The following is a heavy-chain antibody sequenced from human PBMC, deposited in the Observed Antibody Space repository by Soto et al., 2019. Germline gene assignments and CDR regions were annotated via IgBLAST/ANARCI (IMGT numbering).Heavy chain of an antibody. V-gene: IGHV1-18*01. CDR1: GYTFTNYG. J-gene: IGHJ1*01. Sequence: QVQLVQSGSEVKKPGASVKVSCKASGYTFTNYGLTWVRQAPGHGLEWVAWINPYSGKTKYAQQFQGRVTVTTHTSTSTAYMELRGLRSDDTAVYYCAQEDNSGYMVDWGQGTLVTVSS. CDR3: AQEDNSGYMVD. CDR2: INPYSGKT. D-gene: IGHD3-22*01.